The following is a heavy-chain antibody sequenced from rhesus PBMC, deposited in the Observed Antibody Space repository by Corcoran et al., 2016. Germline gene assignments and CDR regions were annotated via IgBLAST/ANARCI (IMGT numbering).Heavy chain of an antibody. J-gene: IGHJ4*01. V-gene: IGHV4-127*01. CDR3: ARRVRGEALTFDY. CDR2: ITGSSGNP. D-gene: IGHD1-44*01. Sequence: QVQLQESGPGVVKPSETLSLTCAVSGYSISSGDDWSWIRQPPGKGLGWVGYITGSSGNPHTNPSLKKRVTMSIDTSKNQFSLKLSSVTAADTAVYYCARRVRGEALTFDYWGQGVLVTVSS. CDR1: GYSISSGDD.